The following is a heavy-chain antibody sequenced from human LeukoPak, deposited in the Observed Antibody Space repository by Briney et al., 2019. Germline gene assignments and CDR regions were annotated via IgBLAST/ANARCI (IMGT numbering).Heavy chain of an antibody. D-gene: IGHD5-24*01. CDR3: ARDGDGYKDKKYFDY. CDR1: GGSISSSSYY. J-gene: IGHJ4*02. V-gene: IGHV4-39*07. CDR2: IYYSGST. Sequence: SETLSLTCTVSGGSISSSSYYWGWIRQPPGKGLEWIGSIYYSGSTYYNPSLKSRVTISVDTSKNQFSLKLSSVTAADTAVYYCARDGDGYKDKKYFDYWGQGTLVTVSS.